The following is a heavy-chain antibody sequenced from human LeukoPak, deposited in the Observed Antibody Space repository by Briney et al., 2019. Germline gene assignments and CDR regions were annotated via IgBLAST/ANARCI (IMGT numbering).Heavy chain of an antibody. D-gene: IGHD1-26*01. Sequence: ASVKVSCKASGGTFSSYAISWVRQAPGQGLEWMGWMNPNSGNTGYAQKFQGRVTITRNTSISTAYMELSSLRSEDTAVYYCARDLLARFDPWGQGTLVTVSS. CDR2: MNPNSGNT. V-gene: IGHV1-8*03. CDR3: ARDLLARFDP. CDR1: GGTFSSYA. J-gene: IGHJ5*02.